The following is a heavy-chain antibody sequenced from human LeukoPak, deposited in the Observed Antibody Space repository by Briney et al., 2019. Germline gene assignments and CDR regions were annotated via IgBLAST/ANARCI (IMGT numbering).Heavy chain of an antibody. CDR2: IRGGGGST. CDR3: AKGRFWSGYYAQGY. V-gene: IGHV3-23*01. D-gene: IGHD3-3*01. J-gene: IGHJ4*02. Sequence: PGGSLRLSCAASGFTFSSYGMSWVRQAPGKGLEWVSGIRGGGGSTDYADSVKGRLTISRDNSKNTLYLQMNSLRAEDTAVYYCAKGRFWSGYYAQGYWGQGTLVTVSS. CDR1: GFTFSSYG.